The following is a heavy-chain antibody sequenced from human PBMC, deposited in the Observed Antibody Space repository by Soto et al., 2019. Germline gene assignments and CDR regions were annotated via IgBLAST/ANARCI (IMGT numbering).Heavy chain of an antibody. CDR3: ARARFSQWSQDYYGLDV. D-gene: IGHD3-3*01. CDR2: INHSGSP. V-gene: IGHV4-34*01. CDR1: GSLPVGSLSTYF. Sequence: NPSETLSLTCGLSGSLPVGSLSTYFWTWIRQPPGKGLEWIGEINHSGSPNYSPSLRGRVTISLDTSKKQFSLNLSSVTAADTAVYFCARARFSQWSQDYYGLDVWGRGTTVTVSS. J-gene: IGHJ6*02.